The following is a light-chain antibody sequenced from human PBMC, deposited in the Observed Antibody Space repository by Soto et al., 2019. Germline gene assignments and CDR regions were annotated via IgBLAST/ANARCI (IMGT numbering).Light chain of an antibody. J-gene: IGKJ1*01. CDR3: QLSDVWPS. V-gene: IGKV3-11*01. CDR2: DAS. CDR1: QSVSTS. Sequence: IVLTQSPVTLAVSPGESAVLSCRASQSVSTSLAWYQHKPGQAPRLFIYDASKRAPGIPARFTGSGSGTDFTLTISSLEPEDIAIYYWQLSDVWPSFGQGTKVEIK.